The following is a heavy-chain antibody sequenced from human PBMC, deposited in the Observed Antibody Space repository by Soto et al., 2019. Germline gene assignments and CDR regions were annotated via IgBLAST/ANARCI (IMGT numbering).Heavy chain of an antibody. CDR3: ARSARYCSGGSCYPDY. V-gene: IGHV3-74*01. D-gene: IGHD2-15*01. J-gene: IGHJ4*02. CDR2: INSDGSST. Sequence: GGSLRLSCAASGFTFSSYWMHWVRQAPGKGLVWVSRINSDGSSTSYADSVKGRFTISRDNAKNTLYLQMNSLRAEDTAVYYCARSARYCSGGSCYPDYWGQGTLVTVSS. CDR1: GFTFSSYW.